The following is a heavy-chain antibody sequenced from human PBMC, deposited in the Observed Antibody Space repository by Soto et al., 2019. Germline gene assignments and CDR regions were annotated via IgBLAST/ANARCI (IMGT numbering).Heavy chain of an antibody. CDR3: ASATSIAVAGKET. V-gene: IGHV1-18*01. Sequence: QVQLVQSGGEVKKPGASVKVSCKASGDTVTKYGISWVRQAPGQGLEWLEWISFYNGHTNYALKFQDRITFTTDTPTSTASMQLRSPTSDDTAVYYCASATSIAVAGKETWGQGTLVTVSS. J-gene: IGHJ1*01. CDR2: ISFYNGHT. CDR1: GDTVTKYG. D-gene: IGHD6-19*01.